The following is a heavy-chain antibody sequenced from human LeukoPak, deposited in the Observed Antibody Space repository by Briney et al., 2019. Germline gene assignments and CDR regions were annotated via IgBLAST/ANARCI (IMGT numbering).Heavy chain of an antibody. CDR2: INPNSGGT. CDR3: ARVYCSGGSCYRGQFDY. V-gene: IGHV1-2*02. CDR1: GYTFTGYY. Sequence: ASVKVSCKASGYTFTGYYMHWVRQAPGQGLEWMGWINPNSGGTNYAQKFQGRVTMTRDTSISTAYMELSRLRSDDTAVYYCARVYCSGGSCYRGQFDYWGQGTLVTVSS. J-gene: IGHJ4*02. D-gene: IGHD2-15*01.